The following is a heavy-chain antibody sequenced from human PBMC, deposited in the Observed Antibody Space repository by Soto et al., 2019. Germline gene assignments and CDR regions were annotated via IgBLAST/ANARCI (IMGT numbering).Heavy chain of an antibody. CDR3: ARYYYGSGSYRYFDY. Sequence: QVQLQETGPGLVKPSQTLSLTCTVSGGSINSGGYYWSWIRQHPGKGLEWIGYIHYTGSTYYNPPLTHIMSRVTISIDTPKNQFSLKRSSGTAADAAVYYCARYYYGSGSYRYFDYWGQGTLVTVSS. D-gene: IGHD3-10*01. CDR2: IHYTGST. V-gene: IGHV4-31*03. J-gene: IGHJ4*02. CDR1: GGSINSGGYY.